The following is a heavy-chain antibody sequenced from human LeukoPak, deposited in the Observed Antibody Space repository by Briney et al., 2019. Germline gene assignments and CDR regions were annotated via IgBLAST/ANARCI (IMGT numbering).Heavy chain of an antibody. CDR3: AKVGVLMVYANIFFDY. CDR1: GFTFSSYA. D-gene: IGHD2-8*01. J-gene: IGHJ4*02. Sequence: HAGGSLILSCAASGFTFSSYAMSWVRQAPGKGLEWVSAISGSGGSTYYADSVKGRFTISRDNSKNTLYLQMNSLRAEDTAVYYCAKVGVLMVYANIFFDYWGQGTLVTVSS. V-gene: IGHV3-23*01. CDR2: ISGSGGST.